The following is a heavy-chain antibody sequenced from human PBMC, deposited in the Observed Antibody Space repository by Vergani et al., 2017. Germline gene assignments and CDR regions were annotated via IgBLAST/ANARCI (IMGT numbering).Heavy chain of an antibody. J-gene: IGHJ1*01. CDR1: GYTFTSYD. D-gene: IGHD3-9*01. CDR3: ASGAGVWEYYDILTGYYMAGYFQH. CDR2: MNPNSGTT. Sequence: QVQLVQSGAEVKKPGASVKVSCKASGYTFTSYDINWVRQATGQGLEWMGWMNPNSGTTGYAQKFQGRVTMTRNTSISTAYMELSSLRSEDTAVYYCASGAGVWEYYDILTGYYMAGYFQHWGQGTLVTVSS. V-gene: IGHV1-8*01.